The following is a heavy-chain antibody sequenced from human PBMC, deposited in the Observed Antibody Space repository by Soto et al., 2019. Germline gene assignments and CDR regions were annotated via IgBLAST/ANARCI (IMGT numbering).Heavy chain of an antibody. V-gene: IGHV3-48*01. CDR2: ISSSSSTI. J-gene: IGHJ4*02. Sequence: PGGSLRLSCAASGFTFSSYSMNWVRQAPGKGLEWVSYISSSSSTIYYADSVKGRFTISRGNSKNSLYLQMNSLRAEDTALYYCSKGGRLQQNHYWGQGTLVTVSS. D-gene: IGHD6-25*01. CDR1: GFTFSSYS. CDR3: SKGGRLQQNHY.